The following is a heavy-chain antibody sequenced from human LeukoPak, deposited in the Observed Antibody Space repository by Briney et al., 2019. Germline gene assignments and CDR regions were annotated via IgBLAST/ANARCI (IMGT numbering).Heavy chain of an antibody. CDR2: IIPIFGTA. J-gene: IGHJ4*02. D-gene: IGHD5-18*01. Sequence: ASVKVSCKASGGTFSSYAISWVRQAPGQGLEWMGGIIPIFGTANYAQKFQGRVTITTDESTSTAYMELSSLGSEDTAVYYCASCRGIQLWLPDYWGQGTLVTVSS. V-gene: IGHV1-69*05. CDR1: GGTFSSYA. CDR3: ASCRGIQLWLPDY.